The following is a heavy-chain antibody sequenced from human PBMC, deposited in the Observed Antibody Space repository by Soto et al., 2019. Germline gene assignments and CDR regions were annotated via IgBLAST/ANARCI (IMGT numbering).Heavy chain of an antibody. Sequence: QVQLVQSGAEVKKPGSSVKVSCKASGGTFSSYTISWVRQAPGQGLEWMGGIIPMFGTTNYAQKFQGRVTITADESTSTACMELFSLRSEDTAVYYCARVDDILTGSNWFDPWGQGTLLTVSS. CDR2: IIPMFGTT. J-gene: IGHJ5*02. D-gene: IGHD3-9*01. CDR3: ARVDDILTGSNWFDP. V-gene: IGHV1-69*01. CDR1: GGTFSSYT.